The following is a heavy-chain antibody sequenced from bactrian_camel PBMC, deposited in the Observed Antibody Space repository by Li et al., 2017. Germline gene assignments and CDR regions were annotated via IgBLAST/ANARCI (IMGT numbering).Heavy chain of an antibody. CDR1: GFTVKSYD. CDR2: IASGGGNT. V-gene: IGHV3S40*01. J-gene: IGHJ4*01. CDR3: VAHHDD. Sequence: DVQLVESGGGLVQPEGSLRLSCAVSGFTVKSYDISWVRQAPGKGLEWVSAIASGGGNTYYADFVKGRFTISRDNAKNTVYLQMNSLKSEDTALYYCVAHHDDWGQGTQVTVS.